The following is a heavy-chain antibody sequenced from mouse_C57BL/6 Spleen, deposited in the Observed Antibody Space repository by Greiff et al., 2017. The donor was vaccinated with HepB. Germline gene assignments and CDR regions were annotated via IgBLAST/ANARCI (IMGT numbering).Heavy chain of an antibody. Sequence: EVKLVESGGGLVKPGGSLKLSCAASGFTFSDYGMHWVRQAPEKGLEWVAYISSGSSTIYYADTVKGRFTISRDNAKNTLFLQMTSLRSEDTAMYYCARSATVVARDYAMDYWGQGTSVTVSS. CDR2: ISSGSSTI. CDR3: ARSATVVARDYAMDY. D-gene: IGHD1-1*01. V-gene: IGHV5-17*01. J-gene: IGHJ4*01. CDR1: GFTFSDYG.